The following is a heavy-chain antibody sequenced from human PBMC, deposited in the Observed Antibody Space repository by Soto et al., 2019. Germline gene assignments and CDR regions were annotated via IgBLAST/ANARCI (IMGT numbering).Heavy chain of an antibody. V-gene: IGHV4-4*07. CDR1: GDSISSYY. CDR3: ARDNRAGWLLWSPGSASYPYQNYYYGMDV. D-gene: IGHD3-3*01. Sequence: QVQLQESGPGLVKPSETLSLTCTVSGDSISSYYWSWIRQPAGKGLEWIGRIYTSGSTNYNPSLKSRVTMSVDTSKNQFSLKLSSVTAADTAVYYCARDNRAGWLLWSPGSASYPYQNYYYGMDVWGQGTTVTVSS. J-gene: IGHJ6*02. CDR2: IYTSGST.